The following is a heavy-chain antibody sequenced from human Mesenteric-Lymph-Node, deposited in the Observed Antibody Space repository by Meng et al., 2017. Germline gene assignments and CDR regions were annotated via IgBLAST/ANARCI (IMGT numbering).Heavy chain of an antibody. CDR1: GFSLSTSGMR. CDR3: ARAIAAPSYYFDY. V-gene: IGHV2-70*04. J-gene: IGHJ4*02. Sequence: SGPTLVKPTQTLTLTCTFSGFSLSTSGMRVNWIRQPPGKALDWLARIDWDDDKFYSTSLKTRLTISKDTSKNQVVLTMANMDPVDTATYYCARAIAAPSYYFDYWGQGTLVTVSS. D-gene: IGHD6-6*01. CDR2: IDWDDDK.